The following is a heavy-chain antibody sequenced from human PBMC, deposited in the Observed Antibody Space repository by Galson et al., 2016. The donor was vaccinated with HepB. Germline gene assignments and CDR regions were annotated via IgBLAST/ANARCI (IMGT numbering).Heavy chain of an antibody. J-gene: IGHJ4*03. CDR2: ISGSGGNT. CDR3: AKEADITGWSFFDY. Sequence: SLRLSCAASGFTFSTHAMSWVRQAPGKGLEWVSRISGSGGNTDYADSVRGRFTISRDNSKNTLYLQMNSLRAEDAAVYYCAKEADITGWSFFDYWGQGTMVTVSS. D-gene: IGHD6-19*01. CDR1: GFTFSTHA. V-gene: IGHV3-23*01.